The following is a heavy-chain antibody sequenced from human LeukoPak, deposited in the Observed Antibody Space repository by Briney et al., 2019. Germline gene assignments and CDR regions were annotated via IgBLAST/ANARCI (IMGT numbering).Heavy chain of an antibody. CDR3: ARDRDSSGLFDP. D-gene: IGHD3-22*01. J-gene: IGHJ5*02. Sequence: VASVKVSCKASGFTFTSSAVQWVRQARGQRLEWIGWIVVGSGSTNYAQKFQERVTITRDMSTSTAYMELSSLRSEDTAVYYCARDRDSSGLFDPWGQGTLVTVSS. CDR1: GFTFTSSA. CDR2: IVVGSGST. V-gene: IGHV1-58*01.